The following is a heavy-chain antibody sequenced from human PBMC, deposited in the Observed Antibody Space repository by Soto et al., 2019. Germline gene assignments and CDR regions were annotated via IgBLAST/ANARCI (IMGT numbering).Heavy chain of an antibody. CDR1: GGSISSGGYY. D-gene: IGHD6-6*01. CDR2: NYYSGIT. CDR3: ARGSSIAGLYYGMDV. Sequence: SETLSLTCTVSGGSISSGGYYWTWIRQHPGKGLEWIGYNYYSGITYYNPSLKSRVTISLDTSKNQFSLKLSSVTAADTAVYYCARGSSIAGLYYGMDVWGQGTMVT. J-gene: IGHJ6*02. V-gene: IGHV4-31*03.